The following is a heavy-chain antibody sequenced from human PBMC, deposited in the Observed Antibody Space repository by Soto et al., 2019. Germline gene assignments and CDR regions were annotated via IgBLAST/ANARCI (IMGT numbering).Heavy chain of an antibody. J-gene: IGHJ4*02. CDR1: GFSLSTSGVA. Sequence: SGPTLVNPTQTLTLTCTFSGFSLSTSGVAVGWIRQPPGKALEWLALIYWDDDKRYSPSLKSRLTITKDTSKNQVVLTMTNMDPVDTATYYCAHTGRDDSSGYSMYYFNYWGQGTLVTVSS. CDR3: AHTGRDDSSGYSMYYFNY. V-gene: IGHV2-5*02. CDR2: IYWDDDK. D-gene: IGHD3-22*01.